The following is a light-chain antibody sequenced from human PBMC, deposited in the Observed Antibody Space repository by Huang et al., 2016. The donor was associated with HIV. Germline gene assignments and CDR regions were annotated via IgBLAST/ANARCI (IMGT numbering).Light chain of an antibody. CDR2: ATS. J-gene: IGKJ5*01. Sequence: IQMTQSPSSVSASVGDRVNIHCRASQSISRWLAWYQHKPGKAPKLLIYATSSLQSGVPSRFSGSGSGTDFTLTITSLQPEDFATYYCQQANNFPITFGQGTRLEMK. CDR1: QSISRW. CDR3: QQANNFPIT. V-gene: IGKV1D-12*01.